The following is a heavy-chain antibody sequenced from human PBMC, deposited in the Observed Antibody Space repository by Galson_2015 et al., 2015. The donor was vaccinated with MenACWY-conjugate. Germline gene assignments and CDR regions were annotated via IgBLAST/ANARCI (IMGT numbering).Heavy chain of an antibody. D-gene: IGHD3-22*01. Sequence: SLRLSCAASGFTFSSYAMSWVRQAPGKGLEWVSAISGSGGSTYYADSVKGRFTISRDNSKNTLYLQMNSLRAEDTAVYYCAKARRLSGKYYDSRRVYFDYWGQGTLVTVSS. CDR3: AKARRLSGKYYDSRRVYFDY. J-gene: IGHJ4*02. V-gene: IGHV3-23*01. CDR2: ISGSGGST. CDR1: GFTFSSYA.